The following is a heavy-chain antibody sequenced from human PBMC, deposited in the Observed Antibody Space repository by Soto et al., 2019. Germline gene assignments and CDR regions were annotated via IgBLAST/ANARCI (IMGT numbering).Heavy chain of an antibody. CDR1: GGAFSSYA. Sequence: ASVKVSCKASGGAFSSYAISWVRQAPGQGLEWMGGIIPIFGIANYAQKCQGTVTITADKSTSTAYMELSSLRSEDTAVYYCARKVTYDSSGYYWFDPWGQGTLVTVSS. J-gene: IGHJ5*02. CDR2: IIPIFGIA. D-gene: IGHD3-22*01. V-gene: IGHV1-69*10. CDR3: ARKVTYDSSGYYWFDP.